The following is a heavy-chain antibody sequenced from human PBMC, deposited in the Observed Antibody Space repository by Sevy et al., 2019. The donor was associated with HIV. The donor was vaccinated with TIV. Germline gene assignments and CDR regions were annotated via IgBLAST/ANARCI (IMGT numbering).Heavy chain of an antibody. CDR2: ISQSGSGK. J-gene: IGHJ3*02. D-gene: IGHD3-10*01. V-gene: IGHV3-7*01. Sequence: GGSLRLSCAASGFSFSCYWMTWVRQTPEKGLEWVANISQSGSGKNYVDSVKGRFTISRDNAKNSLYLQMNTLRVDDTAVYYCATKGGSRACDAFDTWGQGTMVTVSS. CDR1: GFSFSCYW. CDR3: ATKGGSRACDAFDT.